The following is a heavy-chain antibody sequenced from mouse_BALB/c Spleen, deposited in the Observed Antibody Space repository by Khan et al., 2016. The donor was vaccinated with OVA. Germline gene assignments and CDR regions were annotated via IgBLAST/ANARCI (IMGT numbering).Heavy chain of an antibody. CDR1: GYSITSDYA. D-gene: IGHD4-1*01. CDR2: ISYSGST. CDR3: ASELGRYYAMDY. V-gene: IGHV3-2*02. Sequence: EVQLQESGPGLVKPSQSLSLTCTVTGYSITSDYAWNWIRQFPGNKLEWMGYISYSGSTTYNPSLKSRISITRDPSKNQFFLPLNSVTTEDTATYYCASELGRYYAMDYWGQGTSVTVSS. J-gene: IGHJ4*01.